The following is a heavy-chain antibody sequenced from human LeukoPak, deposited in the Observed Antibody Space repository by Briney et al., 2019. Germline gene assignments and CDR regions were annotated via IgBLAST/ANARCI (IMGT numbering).Heavy chain of an antibody. Sequence: GASLRLSCAASGLTFSSYWMHWVRQVPGKGLVWVSRINSDGTSTTYADSVKGRFTISRDNAKNTLYLQMNSLRAEDTAVYYCTRDWTYYDSSGYFDYWGQGTLVTVSS. J-gene: IGHJ4*02. CDR1: GLTFSSYW. D-gene: IGHD3-22*01. CDR2: INSDGTST. V-gene: IGHV3-74*01. CDR3: TRDWTYYDSSGYFDY.